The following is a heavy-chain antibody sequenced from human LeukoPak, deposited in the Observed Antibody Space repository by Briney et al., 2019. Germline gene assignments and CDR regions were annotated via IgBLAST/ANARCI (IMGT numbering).Heavy chain of an antibody. CDR2: IWYDGSNK. J-gene: IGHJ4*02. CDR1: GFTFSSYG. CDR3: ARDRASYYYDSRFDY. Sequence: GGSLRLSCAASGFTFSSYGMHWVRQAPGKGLEWVAVIWYDGSNKYYADSVKGRFTISRDNSKNTLYLQMNSLRAEDTAVYYCARDRASYYYDSRFDYWGQGTLVTVSS. V-gene: IGHV3-33*01. D-gene: IGHD3-22*01.